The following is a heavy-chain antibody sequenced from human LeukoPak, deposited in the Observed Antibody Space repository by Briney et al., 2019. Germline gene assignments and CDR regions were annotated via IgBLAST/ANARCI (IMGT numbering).Heavy chain of an antibody. D-gene: IGHD6-13*01. CDR3: ARAGIAAADFAP. CDR1: GGSFSGYY. V-gene: IGHV4-34*01. CDR2: INHSGST. J-gene: IGHJ4*02. Sequence: SETLSLTCAVYGGSFSGYYWSWIRQPPGKGLEWIGEINHSGSTNYNPSLKSRVTISVDTSKNQFSLKLSPVTAADTAVYYCARAGIAAADFAPWGQGTLVTVSS.